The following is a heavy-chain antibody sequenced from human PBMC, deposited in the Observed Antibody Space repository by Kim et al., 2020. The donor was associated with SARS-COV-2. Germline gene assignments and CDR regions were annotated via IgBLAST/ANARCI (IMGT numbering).Heavy chain of an antibody. V-gene: IGHV1-2*06. D-gene: IGHD3-3*01. CDR2: INPNSGGT. CDR3: ARVGWSGYQDPNFDY. Sequence: ASVKVSCKASGYTFTGYYMHWVRQAPGQGLEWMGRINPNSGGTNYAQKFQGRVTMTRDTSISTAYMELSRLRSDDTAVYYCARVGWSGYQDPNFDYWGQGTLVTVSS. CDR1: GYTFTGYY. J-gene: IGHJ4*02.